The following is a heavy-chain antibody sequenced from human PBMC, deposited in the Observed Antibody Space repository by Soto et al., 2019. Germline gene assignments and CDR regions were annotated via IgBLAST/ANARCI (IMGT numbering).Heavy chain of an antibody. CDR3: ARGGWRQIDY. D-gene: IGHD3-3*01. CDR2: IYYSGST. CDR1: GGSIGSYY. V-gene: IGHV4-59*08. Sequence: QVQLQESGPGLVKPSETLSLTCSVSGGSIGSYYCSWIRQPPGKGLEWIGYIYYSGSTNYNPSLKSRVTISVDTSKNLFSLKLSSVTAADTAVYYCARGGWRQIDYWGQGTLVTVSS. J-gene: IGHJ4*02.